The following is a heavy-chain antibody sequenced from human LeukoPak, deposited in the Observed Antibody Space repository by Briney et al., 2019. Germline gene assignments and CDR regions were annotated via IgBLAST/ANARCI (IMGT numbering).Heavy chain of an antibody. CDR3: ARDQTWFDP. CDR2: INQGGSGK. V-gene: IGHV3-7*05. J-gene: IGHJ5*02. CDR1: GFTFSRFW. Sequence: PGGSLRVSCAASGFTFSRFWMTWVRQAPGKGLEWVANINQGGSGKYYVDSVKGRFTISRDNAKNSLYLQMNSLRAEDTAMYYCARDQTWFDPWGQGTLVTVSS.